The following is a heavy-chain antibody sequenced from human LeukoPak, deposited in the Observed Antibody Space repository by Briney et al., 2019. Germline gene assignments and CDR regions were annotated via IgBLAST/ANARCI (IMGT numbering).Heavy chain of an antibody. D-gene: IGHD2-21*02. CDR1: GFTFSSYS. V-gene: IGHV3-21*01. J-gene: IGHJ4*02. CDR3: ARDVSVVVTAIRY. Sequence: GGSLRLSCAASGFTFSSYSMNWVRQAPGKGLEWVSSISSSSSYIYYADSVKGRFTISRDNAKNSLYLQMNSLRAEDTAVYYCARDVSVVVTAIRYWGQGTLVTVSS. CDR2: ISSSSSYI.